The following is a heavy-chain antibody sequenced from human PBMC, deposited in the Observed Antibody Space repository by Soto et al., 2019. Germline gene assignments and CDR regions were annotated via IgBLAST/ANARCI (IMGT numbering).Heavy chain of an antibody. CDR1: GYTFTSYG. V-gene: IGHV1-18*01. Sequence: ASVKVSCKASGYTFTSYGISWVRQAPGQGLEWMGWISAYNGNTNYAQKLQGRVTMTTDTSASTAYMELRGLRSDDTAVYYCARIGIAVAGTPRAGWYFDLWGRGTLVTVSS. J-gene: IGHJ2*01. CDR2: ISAYNGNT. D-gene: IGHD6-19*01. CDR3: ARIGIAVAGTPRAGWYFDL.